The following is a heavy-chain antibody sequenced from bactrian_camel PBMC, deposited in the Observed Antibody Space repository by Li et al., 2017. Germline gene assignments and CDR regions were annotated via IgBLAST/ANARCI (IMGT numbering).Heavy chain of an antibody. Sequence: HVQLVESGGGLVQPGGSLRLSCAASGFSFRDYYMSWVRQAPGKGLEWVSSIYTDGSRTYYADSVKGRFTISRDNAKNTAYLQMNRLEPEDTAVYYCVRGGWSGVHYWGHGTQVTVS. CDR3: VRGGWSGVHY. CDR2: IYTDGSRT. D-gene: IGHD6*01. CDR1: GFSFRDYY. J-gene: IGHJ4*01. V-gene: IGHV3-2*01.